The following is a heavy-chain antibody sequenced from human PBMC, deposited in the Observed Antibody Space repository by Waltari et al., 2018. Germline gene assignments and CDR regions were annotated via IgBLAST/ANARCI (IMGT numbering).Heavy chain of an antibody. J-gene: IGHJ6*03. CDR3: AREATHSYYYFLDV. Sequence: QVQLVQSGAEVKKPGASVKVSCEASGYTFTGRYLHWVRQAPGQGLAWRGRIKPNSGVTDYAQKFQDRVTMTRDTSSSTAYMELSGLRSDDTAVYYCAREATHSYYYFLDVWGKGTTVTVSS. CDR1: GYTFTGRY. CDR2: IKPNSGVT. V-gene: IGHV1-2*06.